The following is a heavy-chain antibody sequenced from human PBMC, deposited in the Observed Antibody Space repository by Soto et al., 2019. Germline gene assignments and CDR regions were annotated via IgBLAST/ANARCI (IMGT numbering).Heavy chain of an antibody. Sequence: PGESLKVSCKGSGYSFISYWIGWVSQMPGKGLEWMGIIYPGDSDTRYSPSFQGQVTISADKSIRTAYLQWSSLKASDTAMYYCARHAYDFWSGHPNPRYYYVMDVWGQGTTVTVSS. CDR3: ARHAYDFWSGHPNPRYYYVMDV. V-gene: IGHV5-51*01. J-gene: IGHJ6*02. CDR1: GYSFISYW. D-gene: IGHD3-3*01. CDR2: IYPGDSDT.